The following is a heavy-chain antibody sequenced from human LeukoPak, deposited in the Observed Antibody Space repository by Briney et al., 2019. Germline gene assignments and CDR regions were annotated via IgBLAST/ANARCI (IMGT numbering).Heavy chain of an antibody. CDR2: MNPNSGNT. J-gene: IGHJ4*02. Sequence: GASVKVSFKSSVYTFTSYDINWVRHAPGQGREWMGWMNPNSGNTGYAQKFQGRVTMTRNTSISTAYMELSSLRSEDTAVYYCARGRLTAAALDYWGQGTLVTVSS. D-gene: IGHD2-2*01. V-gene: IGHV1-8*01. CDR3: ARGRLTAAALDY. CDR1: VYTFTSYD.